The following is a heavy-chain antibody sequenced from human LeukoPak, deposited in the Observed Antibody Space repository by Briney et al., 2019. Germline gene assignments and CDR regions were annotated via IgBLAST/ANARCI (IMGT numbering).Heavy chain of an antibody. Sequence: GGSLRLSCAASGFTFSSYAMSWVRQAPGKGLEWVSAISGSGGSTYYADSVKGRFTISRDNSKNTLYLQMNSLRAEDTAVYYCARDYRGCSYGQTEYYFDYWGQGTLVTVSS. CDR3: ARDYRGCSYGQTEYYFDY. CDR1: GFTFSSYA. CDR2: ISGSGGST. D-gene: IGHD5-18*01. J-gene: IGHJ4*02. V-gene: IGHV3-23*01.